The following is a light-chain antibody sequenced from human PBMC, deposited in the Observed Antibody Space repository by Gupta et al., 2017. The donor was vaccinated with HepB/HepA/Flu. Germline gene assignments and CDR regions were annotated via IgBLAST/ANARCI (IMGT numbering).Light chain of an antibody. V-gene: IGKV1-5*03. J-gene: IGKJ3*01. CDR1: QSINSW. Sequence: DIQMTQSPSTLSASVGDRVTITCRASQSINSWLAWYQQKPGQAPKLVIYQASTLESGVPSRFSASGSGTEFTLTISSLQPDDFATYYCQQDNSYPCTFGHGTKVDIK. CDR3: QQDNSYPCT. CDR2: QAS.